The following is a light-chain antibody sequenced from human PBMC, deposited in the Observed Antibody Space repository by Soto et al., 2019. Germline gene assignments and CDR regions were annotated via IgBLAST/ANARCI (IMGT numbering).Light chain of an antibody. V-gene: IGLV2-23*02. CDR3: CSYAVSSTL. Sequence: QSVLAQPASVSGSPGQSITISCTGTSSDVGSYNLVSWYQQHPGKAPKLMIYEVSERPSGVSNRFSGSKSGNTASLTISGLQVEDGVVYYGCSYAVSSTLFGTGTKVT. J-gene: IGLJ1*01. CDR2: EVS. CDR1: SSDVGSYNL.